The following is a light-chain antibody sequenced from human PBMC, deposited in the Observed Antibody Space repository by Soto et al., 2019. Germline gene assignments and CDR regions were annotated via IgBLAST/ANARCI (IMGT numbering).Light chain of an antibody. V-gene: IGLV3-1*01. Sequence: SYELTQPPSVSVSPGQTASITCSGDKLGNKYAYWYQQKPGQSPVVVIYQDNKRPSGSPERFSGSNSGNTATLTISGTQAMDEADYYCQAWDSSTVVFGGGTKLTVL. CDR2: QDN. CDR1: KLGNKY. CDR3: QAWDSSTVV. J-gene: IGLJ2*01.